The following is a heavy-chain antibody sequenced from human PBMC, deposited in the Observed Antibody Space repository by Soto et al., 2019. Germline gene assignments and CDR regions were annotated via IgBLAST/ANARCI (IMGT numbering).Heavy chain of an antibody. Sequence: PSETMCVTCTVSRGYISRYYCSWIRQPPGKRLEWIAYLYYSGTSTYNPSLKSRVTISVDTSKNQFSLKLNSVTAADTAVYYCAGAKTLYNWFDPWGQGTLVTVSS. CDR3: AGAKTLYNWFDP. CDR2: LYYSGTS. V-gene: IGHV4-59*08. J-gene: IGHJ5*02. CDR1: RGYISRYY. D-gene: IGHD1-26*01.